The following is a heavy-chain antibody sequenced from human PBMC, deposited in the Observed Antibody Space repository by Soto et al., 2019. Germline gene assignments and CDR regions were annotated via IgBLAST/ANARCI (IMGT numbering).Heavy chain of an antibody. D-gene: IGHD6-13*01. CDR3: VRRHGSATGIDCFDH. V-gene: IGHV1-3*01. CDR2: INAANGDT. CDR1: GYTFTSYG. Sequence: QVQLVQSGTEVKKPGASVKVSCKASGYTFTSYGIHWVRQAPGQRLEWMGWINAANGDTKYSPKFQGTVTLTRDTSASTAYMDVTSLRSEDTALYYCVRRHGSATGIDCFDHWGQGTLVTVSS. J-gene: IGHJ5*02.